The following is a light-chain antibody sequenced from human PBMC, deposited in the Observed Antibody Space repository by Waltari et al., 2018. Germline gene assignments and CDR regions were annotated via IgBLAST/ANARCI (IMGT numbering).Light chain of an antibody. CDR2: WAS. V-gene: IGKV4-1*01. CDR1: QTVLYSSANKNY. CDR3: HQYYTTPYT. J-gene: IGKJ2*01. Sequence: DIVMTQSPDSLAVSLGDRAPITCKSSQTVLYSSANKNYLAWYQQKPGQPPKLLILWASTRESWVPDRFSGSGSGTDFTLTVSSLQAEDVAVYYCHQYYTTPYTFGQGTKLEIK.